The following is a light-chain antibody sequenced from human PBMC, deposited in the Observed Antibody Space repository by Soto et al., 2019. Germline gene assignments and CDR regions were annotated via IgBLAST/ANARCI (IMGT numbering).Light chain of an antibody. CDR2: EVS. CDR3: CSYAGSVI. CDR1: SSDVGGYNY. J-gene: IGLJ2*01. V-gene: IGLV2-8*01. Sequence: QSALTQPPSASGSPGQSVTISCTGTSSDVGGYNYVSWYQQHPGKAPKLMIYEVSKRPSGVPDRFSGSKSGNTASLTVSGLQADDEAEYYCCSYAGSVIFGGGTKLTVL.